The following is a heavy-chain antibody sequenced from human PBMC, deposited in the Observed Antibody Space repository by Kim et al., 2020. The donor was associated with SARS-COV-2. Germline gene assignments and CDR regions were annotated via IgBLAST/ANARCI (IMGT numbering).Heavy chain of an antibody. Sequence: ASVKVSCKASGYTFTSYDINWVRQATGQGLEWMGWMNPNSGNTGYAQKFQGRVTMTRNTSISTAYMELSSLRSEDTAVYYCARGGVNDFWSGYYPLNFDYGGQGTLVTVAS. V-gene: IGHV1-8*01. CDR1: GYTFTSYD. CDR3: ARGGVNDFWSGYYPLNFDY. CDR2: MNPNSGNT. J-gene: IGHJ4*02. D-gene: IGHD3-3*01.